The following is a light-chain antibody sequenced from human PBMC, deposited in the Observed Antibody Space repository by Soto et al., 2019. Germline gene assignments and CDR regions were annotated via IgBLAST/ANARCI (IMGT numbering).Light chain of an antibody. CDR3: QKYNSAPLT. Sequence: DIQMTQSPSSLSASLGDGVTITCRASQGIGVYLAWFQQKPGKVPKLLIYAASTLQSGVPSRFSGSGSGTDFTLTISSLQPEDFATYYCQKYNSAPLTFGGGTKVDIK. J-gene: IGKJ4*01. V-gene: IGKV1-27*01. CDR2: AAS. CDR1: QGIGVY.